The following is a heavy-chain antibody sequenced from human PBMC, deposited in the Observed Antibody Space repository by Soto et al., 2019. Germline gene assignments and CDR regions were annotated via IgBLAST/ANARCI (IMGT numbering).Heavy chain of an antibody. CDR2: IYGSGGGA. V-gene: IGHV3-23*01. D-gene: IGHD2-2*01. J-gene: IGHJ4*02. CDR3: AKDRVPGSRWNFDY. CDR1: GFTFSTYT. Sequence: EVQLLESGGGLVQPGGSLRLSCSASGFTFSTYTMNWVRQAPGKGLGWVSGIYGSGGGAYYADSVKGRVTIPRDNSKNTLFLDMNSLRPDHTAIYYCAKDRVPGSRWNFDYWGQGTLVTVSS.